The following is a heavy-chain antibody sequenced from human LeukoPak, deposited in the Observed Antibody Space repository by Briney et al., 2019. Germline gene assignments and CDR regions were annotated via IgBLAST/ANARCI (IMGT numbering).Heavy chain of an antibody. CDR2: IKQDGSEK. V-gene: IGHV3-7*03. CDR3: ARLRTFDY. Sequence: GGSLRLSCAASGFTFSNYWMSWVRQAPGKGLEWVANIKQDGSEKYYVGSVKGRFTISRDNADNSLYLQMNSLRAEDTAMYYCARLRTFDYWGQGTLVTVSS. D-gene: IGHD1-14*01. CDR1: GFTFSNYW. J-gene: IGHJ4*02.